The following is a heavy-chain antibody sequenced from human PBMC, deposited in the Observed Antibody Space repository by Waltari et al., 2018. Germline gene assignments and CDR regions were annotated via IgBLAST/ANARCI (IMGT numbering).Heavy chain of an antibody. V-gene: IGHV4-38-2*02. CDR3: AREWLIVKDAFDI. D-gene: IGHD2-15*01. J-gene: IGHJ3*02. Sequence: QVQLQESGPGLVKPSETLSLTCAVSGYSISSGYYWGWIRQPPGKGLEWIGSIYHSGITYYNPSLKIRVTISVDTSKNQFSLKLSSVTAADTAVYYCAREWLIVKDAFDIWGQGTMVTVSS. CDR1: GYSISSGYY. CDR2: IYHSGIT.